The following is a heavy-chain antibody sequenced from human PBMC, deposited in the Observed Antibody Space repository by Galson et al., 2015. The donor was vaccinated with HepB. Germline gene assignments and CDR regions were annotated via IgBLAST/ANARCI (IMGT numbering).Heavy chain of an antibody. CDR2: IRGDGYTT. V-gene: IGHV3-23*01. Sequence: SLRLSCAASGFIFSNYAMNWVRQAPGKGLEWISGIRGDGYTTHYADSVRGRFTISRDNSKNTLYLQMDSLRAEDTAIYYCAKDEGFPHFYYMDVWGKGTAVTVSS. CDR3: AKDEGFPHFYYMDV. D-gene: IGHD3-10*01. CDR1: GFIFSNYA. J-gene: IGHJ6*03.